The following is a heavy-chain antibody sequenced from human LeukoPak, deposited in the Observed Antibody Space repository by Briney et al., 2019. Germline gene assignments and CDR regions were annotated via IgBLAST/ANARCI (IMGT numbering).Heavy chain of an antibody. D-gene: IGHD3-22*01. CDR1: GGSISSGGYY. J-gene: IGHJ3*01. CDR3: ARGDSSGHYYGLVHIF. Sequence: TLSLTCTVSGGSISSGGYYWSWIRQHPGKGLEWIGYIYYSGSTYYNPSLKSRVTISVDTSKNQFSLKLSSVTAADTAVYYCARGDSSGHYYGLVHIFWGQGTMVTVSP. V-gene: IGHV4-31*03. CDR2: IYYSGST.